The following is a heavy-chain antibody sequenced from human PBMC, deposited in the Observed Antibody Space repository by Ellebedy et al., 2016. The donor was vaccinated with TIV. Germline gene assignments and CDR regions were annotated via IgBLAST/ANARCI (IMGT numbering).Heavy chain of an antibody. D-gene: IGHD6-13*01. J-gene: IGHJ4*02. V-gene: IGHV3-48*02. CDR1: GFTFSSYS. CDR2: ISSSSTI. Sequence: GESLNISXAASGFTFSSYSMNWVRQAPGKGLEWVSYISSSSTIYYADSVKGRFTISRDNAKNSLYLQMNSLRDEDTAVYYCARDRGAAADPFFDYWGQGTLVTVSS. CDR3: ARDRGAAADPFFDY.